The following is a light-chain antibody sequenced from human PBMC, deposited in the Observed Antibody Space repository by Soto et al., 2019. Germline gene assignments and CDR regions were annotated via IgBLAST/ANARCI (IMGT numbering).Light chain of an antibody. J-gene: IGLJ1*01. CDR1: SSDVGSYNL. V-gene: IGLV2-23*02. Sequence: QSVLTQPASVSGSPGQSITISCTGTSSDVGSYNLVSWYQQHPGKAPKLMIYEVSKRPSGVSNRFSGSKSGNTASLTISGLQAEDEADYYCCSYAGGSTSLYVFGTGTKLTVL. CDR2: EVS. CDR3: CSYAGGSTSLYV.